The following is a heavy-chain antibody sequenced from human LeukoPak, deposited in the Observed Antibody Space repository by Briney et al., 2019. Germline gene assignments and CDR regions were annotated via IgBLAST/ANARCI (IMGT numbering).Heavy chain of an antibody. CDR3: AKDGLYYDGSAHVYYFDY. D-gene: IGHD3-22*01. J-gene: IGHJ4*02. CDR2: ITGAGDYT. V-gene: IGHV3-23*01. Sequence: PGGSLRLSRAASGFAFGGYAMTWVRQAPGRGLEWVSAITGAGDYTYYADSVKGRFTVSRDNSRNTLYLQMNTLRAEDTALYFCAKDGLYYDGSAHVYYFDYWGQGTLVAVSS. CDR1: GFAFGGYA.